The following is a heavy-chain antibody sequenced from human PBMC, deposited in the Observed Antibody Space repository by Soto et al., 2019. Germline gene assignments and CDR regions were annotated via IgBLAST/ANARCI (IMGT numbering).Heavy chain of an antibody. J-gene: IGHJ4*02. CDR3: ARGGNPIDY. CDR1: GYTFTNFG. Sequence: QVQLVQSVAELKKPWASVKVSCKASGYTFTNFGISWVRQDPGQGREWMGWISAYNGNTNDAQKFQGRATMTTDTATSTAYMEVRSLRLDDTDVYYCARGGNPIDYWGRGTLFTVAS. CDR2: ISAYNGNT. D-gene: IGHD3-16*01. V-gene: IGHV1-18*01.